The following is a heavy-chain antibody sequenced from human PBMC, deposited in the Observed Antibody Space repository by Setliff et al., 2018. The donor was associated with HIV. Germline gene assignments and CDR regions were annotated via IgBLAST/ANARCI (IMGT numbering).Heavy chain of an antibody. CDR1: GYTFTDYF. J-gene: IGHJ4*02. Sequence: AASVKVSCKASGYTFTDYFMHWVRQAPGQGLEWMGWLNPNNGDTNIPQRFQGRVTMTRDTSINTAYMELNSLRSDDTAVYYCARQLSNSLDYWGQGTLVTVSS. V-gene: IGHV1-2*02. D-gene: IGHD7-27*01. CDR3: ARQLSNSLDY. CDR2: LNPNNGDT.